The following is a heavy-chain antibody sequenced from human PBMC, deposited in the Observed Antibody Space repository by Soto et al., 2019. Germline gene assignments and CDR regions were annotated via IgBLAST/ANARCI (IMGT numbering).Heavy chain of an antibody. CDR3: ARGGPVAGTLPFDY. Sequence: SETLSLTCAVYGGSFSGYYWSWIRQPPGKGLEWIGEINHSGSTNYNPSLKSRVTISVDTSKNQFSLKLSSVTAADTAVYYCARGGPVAGTLPFDYWGQGTLVTVSS. CDR1: GGSFSGYY. V-gene: IGHV4-34*01. D-gene: IGHD6-19*01. J-gene: IGHJ4*02. CDR2: INHSGST.